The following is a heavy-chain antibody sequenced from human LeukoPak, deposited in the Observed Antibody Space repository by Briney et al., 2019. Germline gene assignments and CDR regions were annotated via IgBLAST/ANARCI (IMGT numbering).Heavy chain of an antibody. V-gene: IGHV4-39*07. CDR2: IYDSGST. CDR3: ARGYSGYDFDDWFDP. Sequence: SETLSLTCTVSGGSIRSSYYYWGWIRQPPGKGLEWIGSIYDSGSTYYNPSLKSRVTISVDRSKNQFSLKLSSVTAADTAVYYCARGYSGYDFDDWFDPWGRGTLVTVSS. D-gene: IGHD5-12*01. J-gene: IGHJ5*02. CDR1: GGSIRSSYYY.